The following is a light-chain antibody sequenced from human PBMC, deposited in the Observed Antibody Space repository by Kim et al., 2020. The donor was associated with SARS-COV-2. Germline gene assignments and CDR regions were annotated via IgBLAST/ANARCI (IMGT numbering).Light chain of an antibody. CDR3: QVWDTTAV. Sequence: SYELTQPVSVSVALGQTATIICGGNNIEKKNVHWYQQKPGQAPVLVMYRDINRPSGIPERFSGSNSGNVATLTITTDQAGDEADYYCQVWDTTAVFGGG. V-gene: IGLV3-9*01. CDR2: RDI. CDR1: NIEKKN. J-gene: IGLJ2*01.